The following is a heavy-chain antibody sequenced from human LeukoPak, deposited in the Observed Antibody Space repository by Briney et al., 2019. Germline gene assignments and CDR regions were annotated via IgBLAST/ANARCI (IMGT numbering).Heavy chain of an antibody. Sequence: PSETLSLTCTVSGGSISSYYWSWLRQPPGKGLEWIGYIYYSGSTNYNPSLKSRVTISVDTSKNQFSLKLSSVTAADTAVYYCARGVLDYDFWSGYYTGIGGHFDYWGQGTLVTVSS. CDR1: GGSISSYY. D-gene: IGHD3-3*01. CDR3: ARGVLDYDFWSGYYTGIGGHFDY. V-gene: IGHV4-59*01. J-gene: IGHJ4*02. CDR2: IYYSGST.